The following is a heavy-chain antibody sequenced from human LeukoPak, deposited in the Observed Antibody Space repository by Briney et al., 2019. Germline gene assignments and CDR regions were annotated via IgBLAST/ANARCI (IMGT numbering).Heavy chain of an antibody. J-gene: IGHJ3*02. CDR3: ARVYGGATRVRVAFDI. CDR2: INPNTSDT. D-gene: IGHD1-26*01. V-gene: IGHV1-2*07. CDR1: GYGFTACY. Sequence: ASVKVSFTAAGYGFTACYKHWERQAPGQGLERMGWINPNTSDTRYSHKFQRGVTKTRDTSITTAYMELNKLSYYHTAVHYCARVYGGATRVRVAFDIWGQGTMVTVSS.